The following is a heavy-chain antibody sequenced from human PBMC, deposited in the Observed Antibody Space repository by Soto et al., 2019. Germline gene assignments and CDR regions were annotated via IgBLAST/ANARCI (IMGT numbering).Heavy chain of an antibody. J-gene: IGHJ4*02. CDR2: ISSNGGST. CDR3: ARSSGYDTGAGLNFDY. V-gene: IGHV3-64*01. Sequence: GGSLRLSCAASGFTFSSYAMHWVRQAPGKGLEYVSAISSNGGSTYYANSVKGRFTISRDNSKNTLYLQMGSLRAEDMAVYYCARSSGYDTGAGLNFDYWGQGTLVTVSS. CDR1: GFTFSSYA. D-gene: IGHD5-12*01.